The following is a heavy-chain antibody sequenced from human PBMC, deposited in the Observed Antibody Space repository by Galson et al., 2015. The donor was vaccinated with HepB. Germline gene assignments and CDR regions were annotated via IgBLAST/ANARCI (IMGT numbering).Heavy chain of an antibody. CDR1: GSTFRSYI. V-gene: IGHV3-21*01. CDR2: ITGGANYI. CDR3: ARVRDGLALDAFDI. J-gene: IGHJ3*02. D-gene: IGHD4-17*01. Sequence: SLRLSCAASGSTFRSYIMHWVRQAPGKGLEWVSSITGGANYINYADSVKGRFTISRDNARNSLFLQMNSLGADDTAVYYCARVRDGLALDAFDIWGQGTMVTVSS.